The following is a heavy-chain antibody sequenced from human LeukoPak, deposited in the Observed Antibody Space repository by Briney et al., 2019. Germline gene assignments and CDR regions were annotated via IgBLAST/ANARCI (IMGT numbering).Heavy chain of an antibody. CDR2: ISNSGST. V-gene: IGHV4-59*08. Sequence: SETLSLTCTVSGASISDYYWSWIRQPPGKGLEWIGYISNSGSTNYNPSLKSRVTISVETSKNLFSLKLSSATAADTAVYYCARRGFLDYWGQGTLVTVSS. CDR1: GASISDYY. CDR3: ARRGFLDY. J-gene: IGHJ4*02. D-gene: IGHD2-21*01.